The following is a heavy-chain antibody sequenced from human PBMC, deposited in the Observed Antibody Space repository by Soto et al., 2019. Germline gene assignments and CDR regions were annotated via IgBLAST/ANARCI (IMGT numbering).Heavy chain of an antibody. CDR1: GASITSYF. CDR3: ARDHKEAFDI. J-gene: IGHJ3*02. Sequence: PSETLSLTCTVSGASITSYFLNWIRQAPGKGLEWIGYMYFNESTNYNPSLKSRVMMSLDTSKSLFSLKLNSVTAADTAIYYCARDHKEAFDIWGQGTLVTV. CDR2: MYFNEST. V-gene: IGHV4-59*01.